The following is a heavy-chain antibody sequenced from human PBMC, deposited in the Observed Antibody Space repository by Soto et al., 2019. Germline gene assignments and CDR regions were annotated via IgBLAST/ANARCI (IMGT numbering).Heavy chain of an antibody. CDR1: GYLFTACS. J-gene: IGHJ1*01. CDR3: AREENCSGGTCYSEYFHR. V-gene: IGHV1-46*01. Sequence: ASVNVSCKPSGYLFTACSMHWVRLAPGQGLEWMGVVNPSGGSTKYAQNFQGRVTMTRDTSTTTIYMELSSLRSDDTAIYYCAREENCSGGTCYSEYFHRWGQGTLVTVSS. CDR2: VNPSGGST. D-gene: IGHD2-15*01.